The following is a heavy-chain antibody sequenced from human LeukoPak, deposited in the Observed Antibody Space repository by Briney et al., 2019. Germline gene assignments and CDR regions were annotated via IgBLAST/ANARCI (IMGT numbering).Heavy chain of an antibody. CDR3: ARGVGATGSYTEFDY. CDR2: IYYSGST. D-gene: IGHD1-26*01. CDR1: GGSISSYY. V-gene: IGHV4-59*01. Sequence: SETLSLTCTVSGGSISSYYWSWIRQPPGKGLEWIGYIYYSGSTNYNPSPKSRVTISVDTSKNQFSLKLSSVTAADTAVYYCARGVGATGSYTEFDYWGQGTLVTVSS. J-gene: IGHJ4*02.